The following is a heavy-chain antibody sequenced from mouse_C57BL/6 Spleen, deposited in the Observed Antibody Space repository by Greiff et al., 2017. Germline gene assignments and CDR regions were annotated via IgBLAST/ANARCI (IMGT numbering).Heavy chain of an antibody. CDR1: GYAFSSYW. CDR2: IYPGDGDT. CDR3: ARDDYDGGGAMDY. J-gene: IGHJ4*01. D-gene: IGHD2-4*01. V-gene: IGHV1-80*01. Sequence: QVQLKESGAELVKPGASVKISCKASGYAFSSYWMNWVKQRPGKGLEWIGQIYPGDGDTNYNGKFKGKATLTADKSSSTAYMQLSSLTSEDSAVYFCARDDYDGGGAMDYWGQGTSVTVSS.